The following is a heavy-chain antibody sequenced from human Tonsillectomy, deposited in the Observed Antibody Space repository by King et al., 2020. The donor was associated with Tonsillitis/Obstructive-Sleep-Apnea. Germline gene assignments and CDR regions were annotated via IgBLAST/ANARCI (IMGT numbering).Heavy chain of an antibody. CDR1: GDSTSNTNYY. V-gene: IGHV4-39*01. CDR2: SYYSGST. D-gene: IGHD6-13*01. J-gene: IGHJ6*03. CDR3: ASERWSQDYYYYYYMDV. Sequence: QLQGSGPGLVKPSETLSLTCTVSGDSTSNTNYYWGWIRQPPGKGLEWIASSYYSGSTYYNPSLKSRVTISVDTSKNQFSLKLTSVTAADPAVYYCASERWSQDYYYYYYMDVWAKGTTVTVSS.